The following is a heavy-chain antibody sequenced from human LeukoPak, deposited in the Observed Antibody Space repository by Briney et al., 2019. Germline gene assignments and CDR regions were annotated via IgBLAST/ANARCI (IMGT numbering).Heavy chain of an antibody. CDR1: GGSISSYY. D-gene: IGHD3-10*01. V-gene: IGHV4-4*07. CDR3: ASQRRGYGSGSFIPNY. Sequence: PSETLSLTCTVSGGSISSYYWSWIRQPAGKGLEWIGRIYTSGSTNYNPSLKSRVTISVDTSKNQFSLKLSSVTAADTAVYYCASQRRGYGSGSFIPNYWGQGTLVTVSS. CDR2: IYTSGST. J-gene: IGHJ4*02.